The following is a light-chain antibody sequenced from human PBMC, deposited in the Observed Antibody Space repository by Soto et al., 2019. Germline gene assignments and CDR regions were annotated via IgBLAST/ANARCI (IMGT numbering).Light chain of an antibody. V-gene: IGKV3-15*01. CDR1: QSVSSN. J-gene: IGKJ4*01. CDR2: GAS. CDR3: QQYNNWPPLT. Sequence: EIVMTQSPATLSVSPGEKATLSCRASQSVSSNLAWNQQKPGQAPRLLIYGASTRATGIPARFSGSGSGTEFTLTISSLQSEDFAVYSCQQYNNWPPLTFGGGTKVEIK.